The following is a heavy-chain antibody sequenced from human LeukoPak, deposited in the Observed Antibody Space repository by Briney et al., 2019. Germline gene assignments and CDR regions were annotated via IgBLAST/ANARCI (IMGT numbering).Heavy chain of an antibody. Sequence: GASVKVSCKASGGTFSSYAISWVRQAPGQGLEWMGGIIPIFGTANYAQKFQGRVTITADESTSTAYMELSSLRSEDTAVYYCARGLDSGYENYYYYYMDVWGKGTTVTISS. V-gene: IGHV1-69*13. CDR1: GGTFSSYA. J-gene: IGHJ6*03. CDR3: ARGLDSGYENYYYYYMDV. CDR2: IIPIFGTA. D-gene: IGHD5-12*01.